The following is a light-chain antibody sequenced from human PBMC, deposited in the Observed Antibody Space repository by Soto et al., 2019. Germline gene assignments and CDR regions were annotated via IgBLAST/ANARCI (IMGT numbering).Light chain of an antibody. J-gene: IGLJ2*01. Sequence: QSVLTQPASVSGSPGQSITISCTGTSSDIGTYDYVSWYQHHPGKAPKLMIYEVTNRPSGVSDRFSGSKSGKTASLTISGLQAEDEADYSCSSYTTTTTPVVFGGETKLTVL. CDR2: EVT. CDR1: SSDIGTYDY. CDR3: SSYTTTTTPVV. V-gene: IGLV2-14*01.